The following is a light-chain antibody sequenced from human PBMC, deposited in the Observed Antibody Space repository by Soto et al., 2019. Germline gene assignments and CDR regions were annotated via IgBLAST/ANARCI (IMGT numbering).Light chain of an antibody. J-gene: IGKJ5*01. CDR3: RPYNNWPPT. Sequence: EIVMTQSPATLSVSPGERATLSCRASQSVTSNLAWYQQKPGQAPRLLIYGASTRATGIPARFSGSGSGTEFTLTISSLQSEDFAVYYCRPYNNWPPTFGQGTRLEIK. CDR2: GAS. V-gene: IGKV3-15*01. CDR1: QSVTSN.